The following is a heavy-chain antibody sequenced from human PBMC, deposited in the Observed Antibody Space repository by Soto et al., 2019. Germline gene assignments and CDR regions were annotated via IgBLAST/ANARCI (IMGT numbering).Heavy chain of an antibody. CDR3: ARTPDTSIAARRGYYYGMDV. CDR1: GFSLSTSGMR. D-gene: IGHD6-6*01. CDR2: IDWDDDK. V-gene: IGHV2-70*04. Sequence: SGPTLVNPTQTLTLTCTFSGFSLSTSGMRVSWIRQPPGKALEWLARIDWDDDKFYSTSLKTRLTISKDTSKNQVVLTMTNMDPVDTATYYCARTPDTSIAARRGYYYGMDVWGQGTTVTVSS. J-gene: IGHJ6*02.